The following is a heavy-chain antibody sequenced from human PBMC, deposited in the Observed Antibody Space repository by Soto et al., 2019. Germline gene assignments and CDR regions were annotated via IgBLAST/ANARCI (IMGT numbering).Heavy chain of an antibody. J-gene: IGHJ3*02. CDR2: IYYSGST. D-gene: IGHD3-3*01. CDR1: GGSISSYY. CDR3: AGGIFGVVIDAFEI. Sequence: SETLSLTCTVSGGSISSYYWSWILQPPGKGLEWIGYIYYSGSTNYNPSLKSRVTISVDTSKNQFSLKLSSVTAADTAVYYCAGGIFGVVIDAFEIWGQGSMVTGSS. V-gene: IGHV4-59*01.